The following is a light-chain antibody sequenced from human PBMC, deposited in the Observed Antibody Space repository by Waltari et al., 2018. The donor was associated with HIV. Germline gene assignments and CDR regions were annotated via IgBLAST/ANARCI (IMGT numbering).Light chain of an antibody. V-gene: IGLV3-25*03. J-gene: IGLJ2*01. CDR2: KDT. CDR3: QSADSSGTSVL. Sequence: SYELTQPPSVSVSPGKTARITCSGDALPKQYAFWYRQKPGQAPVLVMYKDTKRPSGIPERFSGSSSGTTVTLTISGVQAEDEADYYCQSADSSGTSVLFGGGTKLTVL. CDR1: ALPKQY.